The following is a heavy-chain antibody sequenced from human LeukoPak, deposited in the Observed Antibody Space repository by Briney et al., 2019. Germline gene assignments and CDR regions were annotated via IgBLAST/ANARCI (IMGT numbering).Heavy chain of an antibody. CDR3: ARDRSGYVMDV. J-gene: IGHJ6*04. CDR2: ISSSSSTI. V-gene: IGHV3-48*01. Sequence: GGSLRLSCAASGFTFSSYSMNWVRQAPGKGLEWVSYISSSSSTIYYADSVKGRFTISRDNAKNSLYLQMNSLRAEDTAVYYCARDRSGYVMDVWGKGTTVTVSS. CDR1: GFTFSSYS.